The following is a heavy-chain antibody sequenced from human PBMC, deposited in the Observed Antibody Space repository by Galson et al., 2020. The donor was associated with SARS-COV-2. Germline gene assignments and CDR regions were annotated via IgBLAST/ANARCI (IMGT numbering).Heavy chain of an antibody. CDR1: GDNFNSFA. V-gene: IGHV1-69*13. CDR2: IMPLFGTT. J-gene: IGHJ3*02. Sequence: SVKVSCKASGDNFNSFAFNWVRQAPGQGLEWIGGIMPLFGTTNYAQKFKSRVTITADESMSTAYMDLRRLRSEDTAVYSCSRSRDIVVERTGRDPGDIWGQGTLVTVSS. D-gene: IGHD5-12*01. CDR3: SRSRDIVVERTGRDPGDI.